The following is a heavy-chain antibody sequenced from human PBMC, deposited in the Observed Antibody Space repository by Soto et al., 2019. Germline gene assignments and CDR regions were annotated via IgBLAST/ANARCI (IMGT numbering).Heavy chain of an antibody. V-gene: IGHV3-33*01. CDR3: ARDPQTYWTPYNWFDP. Sequence: GGSLRLSCAASGFTFSIYGMHWFRQGPGKGLEWVAVIWYDGSNKYYADSVKGRFTISRDNSKNTLYLQMNSLRAEDTAVYYCARDPQTYWTPYNWFDPWGQGTLVTVS. CDR1: GFTFSIYG. D-gene: IGHD2-15*01. CDR2: IWYDGSNK. J-gene: IGHJ5*02.